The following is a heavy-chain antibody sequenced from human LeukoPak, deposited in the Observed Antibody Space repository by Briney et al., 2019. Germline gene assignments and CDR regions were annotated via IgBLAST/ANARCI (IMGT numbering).Heavy chain of an antibody. CDR2: IYYSGST. J-gene: IGHJ5*02. CDR1: GGSISSSSYY. CDR3: ARRPTMVRGKGWFDP. V-gene: IGHV4-39*01. Sequence: KPSETLSLTCTVSGGSISSSSYYWGWIRQPPGKGLEWIGSIYYSGSTYYNPSLKSRVTISVDTSKNQFSLKLSSVTAADTAVYYCARRPTMVRGKGWFDPWGQGTLVTVSS. D-gene: IGHD3-10*01.